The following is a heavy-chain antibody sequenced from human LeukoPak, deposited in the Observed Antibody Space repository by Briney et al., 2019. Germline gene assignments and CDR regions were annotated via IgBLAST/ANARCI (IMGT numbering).Heavy chain of an antibody. Sequence: PSETLSLTCAVSGGSISSGGYSWSWIRQPPGTGLEWIGYIYHSGSTYYNPSLKSRVTISVDRSKNQFSLKPSSVTAADTAVYYCARTKGSGAFDIWGQGTMVTVSS. V-gene: IGHV4-30-2*01. CDR1: GGSISSGGYS. CDR2: IYHSGST. D-gene: IGHD2-8*01. CDR3: ARTKGSGAFDI. J-gene: IGHJ3*02.